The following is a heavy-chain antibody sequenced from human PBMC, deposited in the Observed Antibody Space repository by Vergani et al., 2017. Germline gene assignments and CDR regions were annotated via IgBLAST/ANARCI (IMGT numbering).Heavy chain of an antibody. CDR2: ISWNSGSI. J-gene: IGHJ4*02. V-gene: IGHV3-9*01. CDR1: GFTISGYA. Sequence: EVQLVESGGGLVKPGGSLRLSCAASGFTISGYAMNWVRQPLGKGLEWVSGISWNSGSIGYADSVKGRFTISRDNAKNSLYLQMNSLRAEDTALYYCAKDSGSSTSCLIDYWGQGTLVTVSS. D-gene: IGHD2-2*01. CDR3: AKDSGSSTSCLIDY.